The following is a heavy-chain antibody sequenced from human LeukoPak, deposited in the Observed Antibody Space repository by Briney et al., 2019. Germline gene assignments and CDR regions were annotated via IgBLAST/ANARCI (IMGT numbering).Heavy chain of an antibody. CDR1: GGTFSSYD. V-gene: IGHV1-69*06. CDR2: IIPIGTP. J-gene: IGHJ4*02. Sequence: ASVKVSCKASGGTFSSYDISWVRQAPGQGLEWMGGIIPIGTPNYAQKLQGRVTITADKSTSTAYMDLSSLRSEDTAVYYCASGTTDIVVVPATLRNYYFDYWGQGTLVTVSS. CDR3: ASGTTDIVVVPATLRNYYFDY. D-gene: IGHD2-2*01.